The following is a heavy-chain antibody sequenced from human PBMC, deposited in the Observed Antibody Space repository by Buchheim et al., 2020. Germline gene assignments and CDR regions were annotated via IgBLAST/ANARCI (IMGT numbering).Heavy chain of an antibody. J-gene: IGHJ4*02. V-gene: IGHV4-39*01. CDR3: ARSFFLGSGSYNYYFDS. D-gene: IGHD3-10*01. CDR1: GGSISSRSYY. Sequence: QLQLQESGPGLVKPSETLSLTCTVSGGSISSRSYYWGWIRQPPGKGLQWFASISYAGSTSYNLSFKSRVTISVDTSKNQFSLKLSSVTAADTAVYYCARSFFLGSGSYNYYFDSWGQGAL. CDR2: ISYAGST.